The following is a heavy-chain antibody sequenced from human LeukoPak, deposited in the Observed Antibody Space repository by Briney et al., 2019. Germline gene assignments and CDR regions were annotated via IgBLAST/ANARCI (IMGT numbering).Heavy chain of an antibody. V-gene: IGHV4-30-4*01. CDR3: ARDYNFWSGWFGP. Sequence: SETLSLTCTVSGGSISSGDYYWSWIRQPPGKGLEWIGYIYYSGSTYYNPSLKSRVTISVDTSKNQFSLRLSSVTAADTAVYYCARDYNFWSGWFGPWGEGTLVTVSS. D-gene: IGHD3-3*01. J-gene: IGHJ5*02. CDR2: IYYSGST. CDR1: GGSISSGDYY.